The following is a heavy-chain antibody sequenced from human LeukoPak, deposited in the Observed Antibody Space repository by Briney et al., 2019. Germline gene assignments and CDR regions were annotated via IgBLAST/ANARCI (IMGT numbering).Heavy chain of an antibody. CDR2: ISGSGGST. CDR3: ARYYISTSCYVTYGMDV. Sequence: QAGGSLRLSCAASGFTFSSYAMSWVRQAPGKGLEWVSAISGSGGSTYYADSVKGRFTISRDNSKNTLYLQMNSLRAEDTAVYYCARYYISTSCYVTYGMDVWGQGTTVTVSS. D-gene: IGHD2-2*01. V-gene: IGHV3-23*01. CDR1: GFTFSSYA. J-gene: IGHJ6*02.